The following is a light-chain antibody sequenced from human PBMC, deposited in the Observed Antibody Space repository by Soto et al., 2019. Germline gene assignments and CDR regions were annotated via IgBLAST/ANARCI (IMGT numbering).Light chain of an antibody. CDR1: SSNIGSNT. CDR2: SNN. J-gene: IGLJ2*01. V-gene: IGLV1-44*01. CDR3: AAWDDSRNGVV. Sequence: QSVLTQPPSASGTPGQRVTISCSGSSSNIGSNTVNWYQQLPGTAPKLLIYSNNQRPSGVPDRFSGSKSGTSASLAISGLQSEEEADDYCAAWDDSRNGVVFGGGTKLTVL.